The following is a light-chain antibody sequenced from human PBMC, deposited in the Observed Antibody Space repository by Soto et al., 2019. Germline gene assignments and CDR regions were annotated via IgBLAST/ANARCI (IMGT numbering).Light chain of an antibody. J-gene: IGLJ2*01. Sequence: QSALTQPPSASGSPGQSVTISCTGTSSDVGGYNYVSWYQQHPGKAPKLMIYEVSKRPSGVPDRFSGSKSGNTASLTVSGLQAEDEGDYYCPSYAGSNNFVVFGGGTKLTVL. V-gene: IGLV2-8*01. CDR1: SSDVGGYNY. CDR3: PSYAGSNNFVV. CDR2: EVS.